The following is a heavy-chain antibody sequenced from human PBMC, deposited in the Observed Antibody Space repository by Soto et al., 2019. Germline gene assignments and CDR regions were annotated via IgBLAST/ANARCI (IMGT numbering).Heavy chain of an antibody. CDR1: GGSITYYY. Sequence: PSETLSLTCTVSGGSITYYYWNWIRQPPGKGLEWIGFVHYTGSTNYNPSLKSRVIISVDTSKNQFSLKLSSVTAADTAVHYCARLWLGERPPDYWGQGTLVTVSS. V-gene: IGHV4-59*08. CDR3: ARLWLGERPPDY. D-gene: IGHD3-10*01. CDR2: VHYTGST. J-gene: IGHJ4*02.